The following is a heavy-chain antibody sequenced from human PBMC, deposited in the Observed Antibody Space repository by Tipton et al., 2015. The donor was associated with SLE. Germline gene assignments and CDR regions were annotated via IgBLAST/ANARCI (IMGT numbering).Heavy chain of an antibody. Sequence: TLSLTCSAYGGSMGTYYWSWIRQSPERGLEWIGHIYYAGTTNYNPSLESRVTMSVDTSSNQIFLRVSSVTAADTAIYYCARQRNWNRRGALDVWGQGTMVTVSS. J-gene: IGHJ3*01. CDR2: IYYAGTT. CDR1: GGSMGTYY. V-gene: IGHV4-59*01. D-gene: IGHD1-1*01. CDR3: ARQRNWNRRGALDV.